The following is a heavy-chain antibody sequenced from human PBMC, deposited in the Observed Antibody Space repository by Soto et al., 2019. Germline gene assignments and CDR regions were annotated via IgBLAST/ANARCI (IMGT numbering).Heavy chain of an antibody. Sequence: QITLKESGPTLVKPTQTLTLTCTFSGFSLSTSGVGVGWIRQPPGKALEWLALIYWDDDKRYSPSLKSRLTINKDPSQNPGGLKMTHMDPVDTATYYRAPRSGYSYDFGYRGQGNPVPVPS. J-gene: IGHJ4*01. CDR2: IYWDDDK. CDR1: GFSLSTSGVG. CDR3: APRSGYSYDFGY. V-gene: IGHV2-5*02. D-gene: IGHD5-18*01.